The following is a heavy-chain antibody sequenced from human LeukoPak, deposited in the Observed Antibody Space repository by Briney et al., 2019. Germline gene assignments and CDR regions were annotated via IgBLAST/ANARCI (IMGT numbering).Heavy chain of an antibody. J-gene: IGHJ4*02. D-gene: IGHD2/OR15-2a*01. Sequence: GGSLRLSCAASGFTFSSYAMSWVRQAPGKGLEWLSAIGAGGGSTYYADSVSGRFTIARDNSKNTLFLQMNCLRDEDTAVYYCAKGGGSTWLDNWGQGTLVIVSS. CDR3: AKGGGSTWLDN. CDR1: GFTFSSYA. CDR2: IGAGGGST. V-gene: IGHV3-23*01.